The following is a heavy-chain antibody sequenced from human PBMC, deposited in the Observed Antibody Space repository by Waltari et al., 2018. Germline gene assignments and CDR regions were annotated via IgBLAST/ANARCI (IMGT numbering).Heavy chain of an antibody. Sequence: EVQLVESGGGLFQAGGSLSLSCDASGFTVSGSWMHWVRQGPGKGLLWVSRINRDGSDTAYADSAKGRFTISRDNAKNTLFLQMNSLRDEDTGVYYCARAGLLGGLDWWGQGTLVTVSS. CDR2: INRDGSDT. J-gene: IGHJ4*02. D-gene: IGHD2-15*01. V-gene: IGHV3-74*01. CDR1: GFTVSGSW. CDR3: ARAGLLGGLDW.